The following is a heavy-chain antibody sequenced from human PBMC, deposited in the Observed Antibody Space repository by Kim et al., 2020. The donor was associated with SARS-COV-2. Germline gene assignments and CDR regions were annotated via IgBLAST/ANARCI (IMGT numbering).Heavy chain of an antibody. Sequence: SETLSLTCTVSGGSISSSSYYWGWIRQPPGKGLEWIGSIYYSGSTYYNPSLKSRVTISVDTSKNQFSLKLSSVTAADTAVYYCATPWGVVDTAMVGGEYFDYWGQGTLVTVSS. D-gene: IGHD5-18*01. CDR1: GGSISSSSYY. CDR2: IYYSGST. J-gene: IGHJ4*02. CDR3: ATPWGVVDTAMVGGEYFDY. V-gene: IGHV4-39*01.